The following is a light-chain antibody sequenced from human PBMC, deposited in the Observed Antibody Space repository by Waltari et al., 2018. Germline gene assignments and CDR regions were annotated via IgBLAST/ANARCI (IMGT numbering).Light chain of an antibody. Sequence: DIQLTQSPSSLSASVGDRVTITCRASQSISSYLNWYQQKPGKAPKLLIYTASSLEGGVPSRFSGSGSGTDYTLTISKLQPEDFATYYCHQIYSTLGDTFGQGTKLEIK. V-gene: IGKV1-39*01. CDR1: QSISSY. CDR3: HQIYSTLGDT. J-gene: IGKJ2*01. CDR2: TAS.